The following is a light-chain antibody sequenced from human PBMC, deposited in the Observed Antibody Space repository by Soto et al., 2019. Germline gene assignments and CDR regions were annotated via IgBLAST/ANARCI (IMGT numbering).Light chain of an antibody. J-gene: IGKJ1*01. CDR2: GAS. CDR1: RDIGSD. V-gene: IGKV1-6*01. Sequence: QRTQSPSSLAASVRHRVTITCRASRDIGSDLGWYQQKPGKAPKLLIYGASSLQSGVPSRFSGRGSGTDFTLTISSLQPEDFATYYCLQDYNYPRTFGQGTKVDIK. CDR3: LQDYNYPRT.